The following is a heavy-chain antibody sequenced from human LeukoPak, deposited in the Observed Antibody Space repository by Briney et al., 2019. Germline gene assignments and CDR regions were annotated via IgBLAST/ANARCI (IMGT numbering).Heavy chain of an antibody. V-gene: IGHV3-48*02. CDR2: ISSSSTI. Sequence: GSLRLSCAASGFTFTTYSMNWVRQAPGKGLEWVSYISSSSTIYYADSVKGRFTISRDNAKNSLYLQMNSLRDEDTAVYYCARDISWRFDPWGQGTLVTVSS. CDR3: ARDISWRFDP. J-gene: IGHJ5*02. CDR1: GFTFTTYS. D-gene: IGHD3-3*01.